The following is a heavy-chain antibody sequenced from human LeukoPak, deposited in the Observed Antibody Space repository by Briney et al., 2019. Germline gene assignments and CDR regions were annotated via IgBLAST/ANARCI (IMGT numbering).Heavy chain of an antibody. V-gene: IGHV5-51*01. J-gene: IGHJ3*02. D-gene: IGHD4-17*01. CDR2: IYPGDSDT. Sequence: GESLKISCKGSGYSFTSYWIGWVRQMPGKGPEWMGIIYPGDSDTRYSPSFQGHVTISADKSISTAYLQWSSLKASDTAMYYCARQQGYGDYDLNAFDIWGQGTMVTVSS. CDR3: ARQQGYGDYDLNAFDI. CDR1: GYSFTSYW.